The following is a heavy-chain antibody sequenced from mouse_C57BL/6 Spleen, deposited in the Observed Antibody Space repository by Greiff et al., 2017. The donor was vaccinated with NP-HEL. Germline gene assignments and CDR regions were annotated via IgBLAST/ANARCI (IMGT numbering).Heavy chain of an antibody. CDR3: ARPNITTVPWFAY. CDR2: IDPSDSYT. CDR1: GYTFTSYW. Sequence: QVQLQQPGAELVKPGASVKLSCKASGYTFTSYWMQWVKQRPGQGLEWIGEIDPSDSYTNYNQKFKVKATLTVDTSSSTAYMQPSSLTSEDSAVYYCARPNITTVPWFAYWGQGTLVTVSA. J-gene: IGHJ3*01. D-gene: IGHD1-1*01. V-gene: IGHV1-50*01.